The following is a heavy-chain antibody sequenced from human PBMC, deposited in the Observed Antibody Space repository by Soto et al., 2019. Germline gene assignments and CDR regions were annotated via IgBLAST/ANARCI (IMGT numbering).Heavy chain of an antibody. CDR2: ISYDGSNK. D-gene: IGHD3-3*01. CDR3: AKDSTYDFWSGPAHYGMDV. J-gene: IGHJ6*02. V-gene: IGHV3-30*18. Sequence: PGGSLRLSCAASGFTFSSYGMHWVRQAPGKGLEWVAVISYDGSNKYYADSVKGRFTISRDNSKNTLYLQMNSLRAEDTAVYYCAKDSTYDFWSGPAHYGMDVWGQGTTVTVSS. CDR1: GFTFSSYG.